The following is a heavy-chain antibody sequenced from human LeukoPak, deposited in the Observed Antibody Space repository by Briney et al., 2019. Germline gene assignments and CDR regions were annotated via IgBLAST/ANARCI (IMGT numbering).Heavy chain of an antibody. V-gene: IGHV3-11*04. Sequence: GGSLRLFCAASGFTFSDYYMSWIRQAPGKGLEWISYISTRGTTIYYADSVKGRFTISRDNAKNSLFLQMNSLTTEDTAVYYCATVQFLEWLPDWGQGTLVAVS. CDR1: GFTFSDYY. D-gene: IGHD3-3*01. CDR2: ISTRGTTI. J-gene: IGHJ4*02. CDR3: ATVQFLEWLPD.